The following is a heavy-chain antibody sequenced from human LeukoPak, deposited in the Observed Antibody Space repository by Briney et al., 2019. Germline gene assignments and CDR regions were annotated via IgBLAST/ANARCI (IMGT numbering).Heavy chain of an antibody. Sequence: SVKVSCKASGGTLSSYAISWVRQAPGQGLEWMGRIIPIFGIANYAQKFQGRVTITTDESTSTAYMELSSLRSEDTAVYYCARGSLVSSSWFFDYWGQGTLVTVSS. CDR1: GGTLSSYA. V-gene: IGHV1-69*05. CDR2: IIPIFGIA. J-gene: IGHJ4*02. D-gene: IGHD6-13*01. CDR3: ARGSLVSSSWFFDY.